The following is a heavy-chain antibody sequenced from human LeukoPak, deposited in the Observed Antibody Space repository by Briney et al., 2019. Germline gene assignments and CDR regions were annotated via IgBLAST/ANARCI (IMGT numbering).Heavy chain of an antibody. J-gene: IGHJ4*02. Sequence: GGSLRLSCAASGFSFSNHWMHWVRQAPGKGLVWVSRIDERGRNAMYADSVKGRFSISRDNAKNTVYLQMNSPKAEDTGVYYCIRDEALWRLDYWGQGALVTVSS. V-gene: IGHV3-74*03. CDR1: GFSFSNHW. D-gene: IGHD2-21*01. CDR2: IDERGRNA. CDR3: IRDEALWRLDY.